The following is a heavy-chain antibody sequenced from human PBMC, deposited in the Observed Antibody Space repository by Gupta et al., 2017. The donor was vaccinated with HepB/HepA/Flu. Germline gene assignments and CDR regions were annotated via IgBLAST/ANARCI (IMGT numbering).Heavy chain of an antibody. J-gene: IGHJ4*02. V-gene: IGHV3-30*18. CDR1: GFPFSSCS. Sequence: QVQVVESGGGVVQPGRSLRLSCAASGFPFSSCSMHWVRQAPGKGLEWVADSSYDGSKEHYADSVKGRVAISRVNSKRTLSLQMNSLRPEDTAIYYCANSLSGEYDNWGQGTLVTVSS. D-gene: IGHD1-14*01. CDR2: SSYDGSKE. CDR3: ANSLSGEYDN.